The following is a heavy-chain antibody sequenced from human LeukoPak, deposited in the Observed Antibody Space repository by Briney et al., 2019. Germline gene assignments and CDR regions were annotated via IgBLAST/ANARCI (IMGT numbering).Heavy chain of an antibody. CDR1: GGTFSSYA. J-gene: IGHJ5*02. CDR2: IIPIFGTA. V-gene: IGHV1-69*05. CDR3: AGTVVVADTRLNWFDP. Sequence: SVKVSCXASGGTFSSYAISWVRQAPGQGLEWMAGIIPIFGTANYAQMFQGRVTITTDESTSTAYMELSSLRSEDSAVYYCAGTVVVADTRLNWFDPWGQGTLVTVSS. D-gene: IGHD2-15*01.